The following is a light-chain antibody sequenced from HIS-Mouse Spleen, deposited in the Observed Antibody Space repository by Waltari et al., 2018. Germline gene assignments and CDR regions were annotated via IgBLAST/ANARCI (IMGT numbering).Light chain of an antibody. CDR2: EVS. V-gene: IGLV2-14*01. CDR3: SSYTSSSTPVV. Sequence: QSALTQPASVSGSPGQSITISCPGTSRDVGGYNSVSCYQQHPGQPPKRMIYEVSNRPSGVSNRFSGSKSGNTASLTISGLQAEDEADYYCSSYTSSSTPVVFGGGTKLTVL. J-gene: IGLJ2*01. CDR1: SRDVGGYNS.